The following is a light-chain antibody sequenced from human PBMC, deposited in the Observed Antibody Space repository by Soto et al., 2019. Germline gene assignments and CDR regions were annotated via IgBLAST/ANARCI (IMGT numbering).Light chain of an antibody. J-gene: IGLJ3*02. V-gene: IGLV2-18*01. CDR1: SSDVGYYSR. CDR2: RVS. CDR3: SLYTTNSTWL. Sequence: QSVLTQPPSVSGSPGQSVTISCTGASSDVGYYSRVSWYQQPPGTAPKLIIYRVSGRPSGVPNRFSGSRSGNTASLTISGLQAEDEADYYCSLYTTNSTWLFGGGTKVTVL.